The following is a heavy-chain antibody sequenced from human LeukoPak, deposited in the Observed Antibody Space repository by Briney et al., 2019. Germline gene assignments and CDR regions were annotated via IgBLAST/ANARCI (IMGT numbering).Heavy chain of an antibody. CDR2: IRSKAYGGTT. J-gene: IGHJ6*02. CDR3: TRVEPLKLRYFDWLPSHYYYYGMDV. Sequence: GGSLRLSCTASGFTFGDYAMSWVRQAPGKGLEWVGFIRSKAYGGTTEYAASVKGRFTISRDDSKSIAYLQMNSLKTEDTAVYYCTRVEPLKLRYFDWLPSHYYYYGMDVWGQGTTVTVSS. V-gene: IGHV3-49*04. D-gene: IGHD3-9*01. CDR1: GFTFGDYA.